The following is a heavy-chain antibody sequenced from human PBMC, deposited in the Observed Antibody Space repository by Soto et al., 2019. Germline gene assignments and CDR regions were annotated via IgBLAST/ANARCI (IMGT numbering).Heavy chain of an antibody. D-gene: IGHD5-12*01. V-gene: IGHV3-21*01. CDR3: ARDLVVATIQNAFDI. CDR2: ISGSSSNT. Sequence: GGSLRLSCAASGFTFSSYAMSWVRQAPGKGLEWVSAISGSSSNTYYADSVKGRFTISRDNAKNSLYLQMNSLRAEDTAVYYCARDLVVATIQNAFDIWGQGTMVTVSS. J-gene: IGHJ3*02. CDR1: GFTFSSYA.